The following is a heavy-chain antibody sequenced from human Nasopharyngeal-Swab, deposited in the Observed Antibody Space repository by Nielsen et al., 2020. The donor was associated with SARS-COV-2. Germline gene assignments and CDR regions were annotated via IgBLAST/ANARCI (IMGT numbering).Heavy chain of an antibody. J-gene: IGHJ5*02. D-gene: IGHD4-17*01. CDR3: IRDLAGAYGS. Sequence: GGSLRLSCEVSGFAFSNYWMHWVRQAPGTGLVWVSRINEHATITTYADSVKGRFTISRDNVQNTLYLQMHSLKAEDTVFYYCIRDLAGAYGSWGQGSLVTVSS. CDR2: INEHATIT. V-gene: IGHV3-74*01. CDR1: GFAFSNYW.